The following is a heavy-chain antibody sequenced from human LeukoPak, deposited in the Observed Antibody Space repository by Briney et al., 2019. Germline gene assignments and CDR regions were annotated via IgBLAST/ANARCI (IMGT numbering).Heavy chain of an antibody. J-gene: IGHJ4*03. CDR2: IKHRGDT. Sequence: SESLSLTCAVYGGSFSSYYWSWIRQSPGKGLEWIAEIKHRGDTNYNTSVKSRVTISVDTSKNQFSLKVTSLTAADTAVYYCARGPTISETGYFDYWGQGTLVTVSS. CDR3: ARGPTISETGYFDY. D-gene: IGHD1-1*01. V-gene: IGHV4-34*01. CDR1: GGSFSSYY.